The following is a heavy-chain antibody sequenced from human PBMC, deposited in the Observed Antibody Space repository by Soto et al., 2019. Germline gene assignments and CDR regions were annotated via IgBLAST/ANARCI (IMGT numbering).Heavy chain of an antibody. V-gene: IGHV3-23*01. CDR2: ISGSGGST. J-gene: IGHJ6*02. D-gene: IGHD4-17*01. CDR1: GFTFSSYA. Sequence: PGGSLRLSCAASGFTFSSYAMSWVRQAPGKGLEWVSAISGSGGSTYYADSVKGRFTISRDNSKNTLYLQMNSLRAEDTAVYYCAKDPPNYGDPYYYYGMDVWGQGTTVTVS. CDR3: AKDPPNYGDPYYYYGMDV.